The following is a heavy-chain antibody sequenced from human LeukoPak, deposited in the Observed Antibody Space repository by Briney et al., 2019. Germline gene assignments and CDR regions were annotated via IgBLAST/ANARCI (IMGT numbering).Heavy chain of an antibody. D-gene: IGHD5-18*01. V-gene: IGHV3-23*01. CDR1: GFTFSNYA. J-gene: IGHJ4*02. CDR3: ARDIQVLHY. CDR2: ISGSGSST. Sequence: GGSLRLSCAASGFTFSNYAMNWVRQAPGKGLEWVSTISGSGSSTYYADSVKGRFTISRDNSENTLYMQMSSLRAEDTAVYYCARDIQVLHYWGQGTLVTVSS.